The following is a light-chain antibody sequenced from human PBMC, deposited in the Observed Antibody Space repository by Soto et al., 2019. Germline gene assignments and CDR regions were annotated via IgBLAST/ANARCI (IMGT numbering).Light chain of an antibody. CDR3: QQYNNYPHT. CDR2: KAS. J-gene: IGKJ2*01. CDR1: QSISSW. V-gene: IGKV1-5*03. Sequence: DIQMTQSPSTLSASVGDRVTITCRASQSISSWLAWYQQKPGKDPKLLIYKASSLESGVPSRFSGSGSATEFTLTISSLQPDEFATYYCQQYNNYPHTFGQGTKLEIK.